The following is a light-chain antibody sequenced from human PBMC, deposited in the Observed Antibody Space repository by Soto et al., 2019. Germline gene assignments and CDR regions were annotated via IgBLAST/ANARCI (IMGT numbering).Light chain of an antibody. J-gene: IGKJ4*01. Sequence: ELVLTQSPGPLSLSPGERATLSCRASQSVSSSYLAWYQQKPGQAPRLLIYGASSRATGIPDRFSGSGSVTDFTLTISRLEPEDVAVYYCQQYGSSPPLTFGGGTKVEIK. CDR1: QSVSSSY. CDR3: QQYGSSPPLT. V-gene: IGKV3-20*01. CDR2: GAS.